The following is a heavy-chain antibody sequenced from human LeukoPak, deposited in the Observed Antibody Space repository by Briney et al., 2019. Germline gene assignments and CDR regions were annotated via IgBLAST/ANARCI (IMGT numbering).Heavy chain of an antibody. Sequence: ASVKVPCKASGGTFSSYAISWVRQAPGQGLEWMGGIIPIFGTANYAQKFQGRVTITADESTSTAYMELSSLRSEDTAVYYCARGYGSGSYPDDAFDIWGQGTMVTVSS. J-gene: IGHJ3*02. CDR1: GGTFSSYA. CDR2: IIPIFGTA. CDR3: ARGYGSGSYPDDAFDI. D-gene: IGHD3-10*01. V-gene: IGHV1-69*13.